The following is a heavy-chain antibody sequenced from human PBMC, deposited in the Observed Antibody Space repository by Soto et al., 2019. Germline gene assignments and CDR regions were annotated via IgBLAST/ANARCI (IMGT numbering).Heavy chain of an antibody. J-gene: IGHJ6*02. V-gene: IGHV3-11*01. CDR2: ISGSGSSSI. CDR3: AKSTATPNGWWGYGLDV. Sequence: QVQLVESVGDLVKPGGSLRLSCADSGFTFSDYFMTWVRQAPGKGLEWVSYISGSGSSSIVYADSVRGRFTISRDNVKNSMYLQMDDLRADDTAVYYCAKSTATPNGWWGYGLDVWGQGTTVTFSS. D-gene: IGHD2-15*01. CDR1: GFTFSDYF.